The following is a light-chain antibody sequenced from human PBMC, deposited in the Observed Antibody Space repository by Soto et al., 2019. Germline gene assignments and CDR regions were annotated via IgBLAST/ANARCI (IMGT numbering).Light chain of an antibody. V-gene: IGKV3-20*01. CDR3: QQYGASPGT. J-gene: IGKJ1*01. Sequence: EIVLTQSPATLSVSPGDRATLSCTASQSVRFSYLAWYQQRPGQAPRLPIYGASSRAAGVPPRFSGSGSGTDFTLTISRLEPEDFAVYYCQQYGASPGTFGQGTKVDI. CDR1: QSVRFSY. CDR2: GAS.